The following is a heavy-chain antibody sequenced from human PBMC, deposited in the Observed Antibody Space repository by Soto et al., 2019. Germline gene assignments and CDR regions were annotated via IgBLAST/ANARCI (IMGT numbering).Heavy chain of an antibody. CDR3: AKDGYSGYALMDY. J-gene: IGHJ4*02. V-gene: IGHV3-30*18. D-gene: IGHD5-12*01. CDR2: ISYDGSNK. Sequence: QVQLVESGGGVVQPGRSLRLSCAASGFTFSSYGMHWVRQAPGKGLEWVAVISYDGSNKYYADSVKGRFTISRDNSKNTLYLQMNSLRAEDTAVYYCAKDGYSGYALMDYWGQGTLVTVSS. CDR1: GFTFSSYG.